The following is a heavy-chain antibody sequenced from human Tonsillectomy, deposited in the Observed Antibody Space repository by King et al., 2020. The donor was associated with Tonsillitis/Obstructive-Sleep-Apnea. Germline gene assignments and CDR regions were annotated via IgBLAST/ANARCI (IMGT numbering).Heavy chain of an antibody. CDR2: IWYDGTKK. V-gene: IGHV3-33*01. CDR3: ARDQYCSSTSCYGTLDY. D-gene: IGHD2-2*01. CDR1: GFTFSSYG. J-gene: IGHJ4*02. Sequence: VQLVESGGGVVQPGRSLRLSCAASGFTFSSYGIHWVRQAPGKVLEWVAVIWYDGTKKYYAESVKGRFTISRDNSKNTLYLQMNSLRAEDTAVYYCARDQYCSSTSCYGTLDYWGQGTLVTVSS.